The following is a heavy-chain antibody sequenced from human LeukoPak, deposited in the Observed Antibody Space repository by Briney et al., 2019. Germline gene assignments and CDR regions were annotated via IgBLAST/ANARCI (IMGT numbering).Heavy chain of an antibody. J-gene: IGHJ4*02. V-gene: IGHV4-39*01. CDR1: GGSISSSSYY. CDR2: INYSGNT. D-gene: IGHD3-10*01. Sequence: SETLSLTCTVSGGSISSSSYYWGWIRQPPGKGLEWIGSINYSGNTYYNPSLKSRVSISVDTSKNQFSLKLSSVTAADTGVYYCARDTYYYGSGSYDYWGQGTLVTVSS. CDR3: ARDTYYYGSGSYDY.